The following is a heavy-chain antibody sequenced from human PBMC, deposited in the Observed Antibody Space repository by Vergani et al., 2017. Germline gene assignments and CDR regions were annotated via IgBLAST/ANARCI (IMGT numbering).Heavy chain of an antibody. CDR1: GFTFSSYG. CDR3: AKDGGRYCSSTSCRPSLYGMDV. D-gene: IGHD2-2*01. J-gene: IGHJ6*02. Sequence: QVQLVESGGGVVQPGRSLRLSCAASGFTFSSYGMHWVRQAPGKGLEWVAVISYDGSNKYYADSVKGRFTISRDNSKNTLYLQMNSLRAEDTAVYYCAKDGGRYCSSTSCRPSLYGMDVWGQGITVTVSS. V-gene: IGHV3-30*18. CDR2: ISYDGSNK.